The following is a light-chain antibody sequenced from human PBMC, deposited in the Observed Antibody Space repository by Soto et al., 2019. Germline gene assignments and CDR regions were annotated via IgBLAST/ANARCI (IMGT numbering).Light chain of an antibody. V-gene: IGLV2-23*03. CDR3: CSYGGSTTFPWV. Sequence: SALTQPASVSGSPGQSITISCTGTSSDVGSSTLVSWFQQHPGKAPKLMIYEGSKRPSGVSNRFSGSKSGDTASLTISGLQAEDEADYYCCSYGGSTTFPWVFGGGTKVTVL. CDR2: EGS. J-gene: IGLJ3*02. CDR1: SSDVGSSTL.